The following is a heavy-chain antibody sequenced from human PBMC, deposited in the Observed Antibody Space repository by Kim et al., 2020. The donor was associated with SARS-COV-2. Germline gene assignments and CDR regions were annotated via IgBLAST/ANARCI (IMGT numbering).Heavy chain of an antibody. CDR2: IFSNDEK. V-gene: IGHV2-26*01. Sequence: SGPTLVNPTETLTLTCTVSGFSLSNARMGVSWIRQPPGKALEWLAHIFSNDEKSYSTSLKSRLTISKDTSKSQVVLTMTNMDPVDTATYYCARIRRYCSGGSCYSYWFDPWGQGTLVTVSS. CDR1: GFSLSNARMG. CDR3: ARIRRYCSGGSCYSYWFDP. J-gene: IGHJ5*02. D-gene: IGHD2-15*01.